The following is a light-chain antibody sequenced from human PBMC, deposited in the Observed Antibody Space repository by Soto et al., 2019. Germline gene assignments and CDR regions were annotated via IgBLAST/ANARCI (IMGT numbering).Light chain of an antibody. V-gene: IGKV3-11*01. CDR3: HQRQSWPRT. Sequence: IVLTQSPATLSSFPGDSVTLSCRASQYINPRLAWYQHRPGQDPSLLIYQTSIRAAGIPARFTASGSGTDFTLTISDVQPEDFALYYCHQRQSWPRTFGQGTKVE. CDR2: QTS. CDR1: QYINPR. J-gene: IGKJ1*01.